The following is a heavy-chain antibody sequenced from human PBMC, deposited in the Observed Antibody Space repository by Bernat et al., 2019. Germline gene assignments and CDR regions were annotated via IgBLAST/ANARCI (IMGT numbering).Heavy chain of an antibody. D-gene: IGHD4-11*01. V-gene: IGHV4-38-2*01. Sequence: QVQLQESGPGLVKPSETLSLSCVVSGFSITSGYSWGWVRQPPGKGLEWIASFYLSESTYYNAALKSRVTISVDKSKNLFSLKMDSVTAVDTAIYSCARMKPLGPTVDHFQYWGQGTLVTVSS. CDR2: FYLSEST. J-gene: IGHJ4*01. CDR1: GFSITSGYS. CDR3: ARMKPLGPTVDHFQY.